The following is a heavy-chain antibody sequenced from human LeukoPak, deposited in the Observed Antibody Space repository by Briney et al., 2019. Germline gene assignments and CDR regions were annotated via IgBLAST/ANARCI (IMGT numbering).Heavy chain of an antibody. V-gene: IGHV3-11*06. J-gene: IGHJ6*04. D-gene: IGHD3-10*01. CDR2: ISSSSSYT. Sequence: GGSLRLSCAASGFTFSDYYMSWIRQAPGKGLEWVSYISSSSSYTNYADSVKGRFTISRDNSKNTLYLQMNSLRAEDTAVYYCAKDDGSGSSHYYYGMDVWGKGTTVIVSS. CDR3: AKDDGSGSSHYYYGMDV. CDR1: GFTFSDYY.